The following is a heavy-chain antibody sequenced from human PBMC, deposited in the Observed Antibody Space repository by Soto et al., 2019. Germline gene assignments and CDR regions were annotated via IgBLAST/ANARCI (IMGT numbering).Heavy chain of an antibody. CDR3: ARSDGYHFNWLDS. V-gene: IGHV1-8*01. J-gene: IGHJ5*01. CDR2: MNPNSNNT. D-gene: IGHD2-21*01. CDR1: GYTFASYD. Sequence: QVQLVQSGAEVKTPGASVKVSCKSSGYTFASYDINWVRQAPGQGLEWMGWMNPNSNNTGYAQKLQGRLTMPSDIALNISHMELSSLRSEDTAVYYCARSDGYHFNWLDSWGQGTLVTVSA.